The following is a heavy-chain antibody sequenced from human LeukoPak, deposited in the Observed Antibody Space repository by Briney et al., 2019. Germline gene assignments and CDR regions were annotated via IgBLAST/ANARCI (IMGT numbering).Heavy chain of an antibody. Sequence: ASETLSLTCTVSGGSISSYYWSWIRQPPGKGLEWIGEINHSGSTNYNPSLKSRVTMSVDTSKNQFSVKLSSVTAADTAVYYCARHGVATWFDPWGQGTLVTVSS. CDR2: INHSGST. D-gene: IGHD2-15*01. V-gene: IGHV4-34*01. CDR1: GGSISSYY. CDR3: ARHGVATWFDP. J-gene: IGHJ5*02.